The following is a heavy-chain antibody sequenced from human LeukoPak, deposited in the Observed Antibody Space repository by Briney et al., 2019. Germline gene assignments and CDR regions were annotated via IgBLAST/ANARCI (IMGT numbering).Heavy chain of an antibody. CDR1: GFTFSSYA. D-gene: IGHD3-22*01. CDR3: AKTKYYYDSSGYYYDY. J-gene: IGHJ4*02. Sequence: GGSLRLSCAASGFTFSSYAMSWVRQAPGKGLEWVSAISGSGGSTYYADSVKGRFTIFRDNSKNTLYLQMNSLRAEDTAVYYCAKTKYYYDSSGYYYDYWGQGTLVTVSS. CDR2: ISGSGGST. V-gene: IGHV3-23*01.